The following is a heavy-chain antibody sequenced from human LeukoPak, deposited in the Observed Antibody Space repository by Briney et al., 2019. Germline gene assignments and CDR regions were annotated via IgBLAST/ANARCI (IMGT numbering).Heavy chain of an antibody. D-gene: IGHD3-3*01. CDR1: GGSISSYY. V-gene: IGHV4-4*07. CDR3: ATTYDFWRMNAFDI. J-gene: IGHJ3*02. CDR2: IYTSGST. Sequence: SETLSLTCSVSGGSISSYYWSWIRQPAGKGLEWIGRIYTSGSTNYNPSLKSRVTMSVDTSKNQFSLKLGSVTAADTAVYYCATTYDFWRMNAFDIWGQGTMVTVSS.